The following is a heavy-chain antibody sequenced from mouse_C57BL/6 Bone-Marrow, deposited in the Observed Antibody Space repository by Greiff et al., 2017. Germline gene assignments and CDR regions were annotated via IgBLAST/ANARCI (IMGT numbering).Heavy chain of an antibody. Sequence: QVQLQQPGAELVRPGTSVKLSCKASGYTFTSYWMHWVKQRPGQGLEWIGVIDPSDSYTNYNQKFKGKATLTVDTSSSTAYMQLSSLTTEDSTVYYCARSHPGDYFDDWGQGTTHTGSS. CDR2: IDPSDSYT. J-gene: IGHJ2*01. CDR1: GYTFTSYW. CDR3: ARSHPGDYFDD. V-gene: IGHV1-59*01.